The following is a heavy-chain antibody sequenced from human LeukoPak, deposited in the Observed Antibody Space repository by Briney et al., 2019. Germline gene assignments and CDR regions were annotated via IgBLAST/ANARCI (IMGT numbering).Heavy chain of an antibody. D-gene: IGHD2-2*01. V-gene: IGHV3-7*03. J-gene: IGHJ6*03. CDR2: IKQDGSEK. Sequence: PGGSLRLSCAASGFTFSSYWMSWVRQAPGKGLEWVANIKQDGSEKYYVDSVKGRFTISRDNAKNSLYLQMNSLRAEDTALYYCARRGYCSNTTCYDYYYYYMDVWGKGTTVTVSS. CDR3: ARRGYCSNTTCYDYYYYYMDV. CDR1: GFTFSSYW.